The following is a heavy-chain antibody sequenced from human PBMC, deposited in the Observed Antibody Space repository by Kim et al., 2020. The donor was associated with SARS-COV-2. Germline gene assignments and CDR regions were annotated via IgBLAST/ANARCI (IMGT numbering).Heavy chain of an antibody. CDR1: GGSISSYY. CDR3: ARGRDGYNKRPQGAYFDY. V-gene: IGHV4-59*01. CDR2: IYYSGST. Sequence: SETLSLTCTVSGGSISSYYWSWIRQPPGKGLEWIGYIYYSGSTNYNPSLKSRVTISVDTSKNQFSLKLSSVTAADTAVYYCARGRDGYNKRPQGAYFDYWGQGTLVTVSS. D-gene: IGHD5-12*01. J-gene: IGHJ4*02.